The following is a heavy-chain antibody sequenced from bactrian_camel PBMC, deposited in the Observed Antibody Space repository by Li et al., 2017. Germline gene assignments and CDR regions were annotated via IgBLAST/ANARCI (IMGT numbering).Heavy chain of an antibody. CDR1: GYC. D-gene: IGHD5*01. Sequence: VQLVESGGGSVQAGGTLTLSCRATGYCMGWFRQAPGKEREGVAGIRTVDGSTSYSDSVKGRFTISKDNAKNMLYLEMNDLKPEDGAMYYCAAGLTYRSCVREGLSSWGPGTQVTVS. CDR3: AAGLTYRSCVREGLSS. V-gene: IGHV3S63*01. J-gene: IGHJ6*01. CDR2: IRTVDGST.